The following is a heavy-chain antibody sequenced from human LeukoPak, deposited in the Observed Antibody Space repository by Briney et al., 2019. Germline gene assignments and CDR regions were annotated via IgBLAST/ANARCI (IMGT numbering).Heavy chain of an antibody. V-gene: IGHV4-59*08. J-gene: IGHJ3*02. CDR3: ARRKSSGSYYDAFDI. CDR1: GGSISYYY. CDR2: IYYSGST. Sequence: PSEPLSLTCTVSGGSISYYYWSWIRQPPGKGLEWIGYIYYSGSTNYNPSLKGRVTIPVDTSKNQFSLKLSSVTAADTAVYYCARRKSSGSYYDAFDIWGQGTMVTVSS. D-gene: IGHD1-26*01.